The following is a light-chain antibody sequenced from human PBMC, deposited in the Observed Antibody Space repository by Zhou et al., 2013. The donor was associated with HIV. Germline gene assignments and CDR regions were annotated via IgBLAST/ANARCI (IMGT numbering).Light chain of an antibody. CDR3: QQYNSYSFT. J-gene: IGKJ3*01. CDR2: KAS. V-gene: IGKV1-5*03. CDR1: QSISSW. Sequence: DIQMTQSPSSVSASVGDRITITCRASQSISSWLAWYQQKPGKAPKLLIYKASSLESGVPSRFSGSGSGTEFTLTISSLQPDDFATYYCQQYNSYSFTFGPGTKVDIK.